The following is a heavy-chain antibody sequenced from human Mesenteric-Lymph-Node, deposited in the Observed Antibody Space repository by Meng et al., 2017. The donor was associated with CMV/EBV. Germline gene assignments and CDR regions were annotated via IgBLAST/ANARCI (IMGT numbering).Heavy chain of an antibody. CDR3: ARAKSHYCSSTSCYRGDAFDI. CDR2: INHSGST. CDR1: GYY. Sequence: GYYWSWIRQPPGKELEWIGEINHSGSTNYNPSLKSRVTISVDTSKNQFSLKLSSVTAADTAVYYCARAKSHYCSSTSCYRGDAFDIWGQGTMVTVSS. V-gene: IGHV4-34*01. J-gene: IGHJ3*02. D-gene: IGHD2-2*02.